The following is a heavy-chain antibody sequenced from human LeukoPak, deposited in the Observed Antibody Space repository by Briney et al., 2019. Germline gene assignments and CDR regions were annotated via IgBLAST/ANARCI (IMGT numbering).Heavy chain of an antibody. V-gene: IGHV4-59*08. J-gene: IGHJ4*02. D-gene: IGHD1-26*01. CDR3: VRHLSSGSYPLDY. Sequence: ASETLSLTYTVSGGSISSYFWSWIRQPPGEGLEWIGYIYYTGSTNYNPSLKSRVTMSVDTSKNQFYLRMTSVTAADTAVYYCVRHLSSGSYPLDYWGQGTLVTVSS. CDR2: IYYTGST. CDR1: GGSISSYF.